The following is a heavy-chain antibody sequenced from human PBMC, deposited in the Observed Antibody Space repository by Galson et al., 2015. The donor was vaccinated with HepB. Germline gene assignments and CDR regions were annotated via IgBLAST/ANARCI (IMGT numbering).Heavy chain of an antibody. CDR3: ARGALVVFIDATQNNWFDP. CDR1: GYTFSSYS. V-gene: IGHV1-18*01. Sequence: SVKVSCKASGYTFSSYSMTWVRQAPGQGLEWMGWISAYNHKTHYARQLQGRVTMTTDTSASTAYMELRSLRSDDTAVYYCARGALVVFIDATQNNWFDPWGQGTLVTVSS. J-gene: IGHJ5*02. D-gene: IGHD2-15*01. CDR2: ISAYNHKT.